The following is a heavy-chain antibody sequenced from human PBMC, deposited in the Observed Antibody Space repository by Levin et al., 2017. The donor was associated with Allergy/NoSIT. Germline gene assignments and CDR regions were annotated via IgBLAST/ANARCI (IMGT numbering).Heavy chain of an antibody. V-gene: IGHV3-33*01. CDR2: IWDDGSNA. Sequence: LSLTCAGSGFPFSSYGMHWVRQAPGKGLEWVAVIWDDGSNAYSAESVEGRFTISRDNSKNTLILQMSSLRAEDTAVYYCAAGLFFFDYWGQGTLVTVSS. CDR3: AAGLFFFDY. J-gene: IGHJ4*02. D-gene: IGHD1-14*01. CDR1: GFPFSSYG.